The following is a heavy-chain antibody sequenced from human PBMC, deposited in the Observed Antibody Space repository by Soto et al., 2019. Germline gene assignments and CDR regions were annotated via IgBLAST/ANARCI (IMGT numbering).Heavy chain of an antibody. CDR1: GGSISSGGYS. J-gene: IGHJ4*02. CDR3: ARASWDYDSSGFDY. V-gene: IGHV4-30-2*01. D-gene: IGHD3-22*01. CDR2: IYHSGST. Sequence: TLSLTCAVSGGSISSGGYSWSWIGQPPGKGLEWIGYIYHSGSTYYNPSLKSRVTISVDRSKNQFSLKLSSVTAADTAVYYCARASWDYDSSGFDYWGQGTLVTVSS.